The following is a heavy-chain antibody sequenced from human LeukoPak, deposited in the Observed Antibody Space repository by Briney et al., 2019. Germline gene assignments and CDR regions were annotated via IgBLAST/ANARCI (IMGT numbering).Heavy chain of an antibody. CDR1: GGSFTTYY. Sequence: PSETLSLTCVVSGGSFTTYYWCWIRQPPGKGLEWIGYIYYSGSTNSNPSLKSRVTISLDTSKNQFSLKLSSVTAADTAEYYGARAGQFISARPITFDYWGQGTLVTVSS. V-gene: IGHV4-59*01. CDR2: IYYSGST. D-gene: IGHD6-6*01. J-gene: IGHJ4*02. CDR3: ARAGQFISARPITFDY.